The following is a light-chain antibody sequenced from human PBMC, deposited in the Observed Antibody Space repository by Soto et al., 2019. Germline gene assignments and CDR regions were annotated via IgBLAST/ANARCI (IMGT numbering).Light chain of an antibody. CDR2: KAS. J-gene: IGKJ1*01. CDR1: HTIMTY. CDR3: QQYNSYRA. Sequence: DIQMAQSPSTLSASVGDEVTITCRASHTIMTYLNWHQQKPGRAPKLLISKASSLESGVPSRFSGSGFGTEFTLTISSMQPDDFATYDCQQYNSYRAFGQGTKVDIK. V-gene: IGKV1-5*03.